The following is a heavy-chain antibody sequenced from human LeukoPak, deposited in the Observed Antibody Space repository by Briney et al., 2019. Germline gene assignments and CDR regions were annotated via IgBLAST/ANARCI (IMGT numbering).Heavy chain of an antibody. J-gene: IGHJ3*02. V-gene: IGHV3-30*18. CDR3: AKYAYNWNAPDGFDM. CDR2: ISYDGSRK. D-gene: IGHD1-1*01. Sequence: GGSLRLSCRASRFSFSDYDMHWVRQAPGKGLEWVAVISYDGSRKHYGDSVKGRFTISRDNSESTLFLQMSSLRTDDTSLYFCAKYAYNWNAPDGFDMWGQGTMVIVSS. CDR1: RFSFSDYD.